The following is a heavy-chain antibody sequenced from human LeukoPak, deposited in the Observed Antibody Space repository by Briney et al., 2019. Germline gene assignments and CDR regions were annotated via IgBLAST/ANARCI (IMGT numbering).Heavy chain of an antibody. J-gene: IGHJ5*02. CDR2: ISAYNGNT. V-gene: IGHV1-18*01. D-gene: IGHD2-21*02. CDR1: GYTFTSYG. Sequence: ASVKVSCKASGYTFTSYGISWVRQAPGQGLEWMGWISAYNGNTNYAQKLQGRVTMTTDTSTSTAYMELRSLRSDDTAVYYCARDKGGDWGSNWFDPWGQGTLVTVSS. CDR3: ARDKGGDWGSNWFDP.